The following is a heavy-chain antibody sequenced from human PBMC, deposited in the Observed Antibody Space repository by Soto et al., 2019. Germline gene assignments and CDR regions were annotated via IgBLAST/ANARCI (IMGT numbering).Heavy chain of an antibody. CDR2: IYYSGST. CDR1: GGSISSGDYY. V-gene: IGHV4-30-4*01. Sequence: SETLSLTCTVSGGSISSGDYYWSWIRQPPGKGLEWIGYIYYSGSTYYNPSLKSRVTISVDTSKNQFSLKLSSVTAADTAVYYCARSPTVSYFDYWGQGTLVTVSS. CDR3: ARSPTVSYFDY. J-gene: IGHJ4*02. D-gene: IGHD4-17*01.